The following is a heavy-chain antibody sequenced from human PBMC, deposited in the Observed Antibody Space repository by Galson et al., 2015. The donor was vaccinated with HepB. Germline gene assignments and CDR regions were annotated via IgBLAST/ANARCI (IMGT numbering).Heavy chain of an antibody. CDR1: GFTFSTYS. CDR3: ASRAPCSGGSCYPLYYGMDV. D-gene: IGHD2-15*01. Sequence: SLRLSCAASGFTFSTYSMNWVRQAPGKRLEWVSYISSGSSSIYYADSVKGRFTISRDNAKNSLYLQMNSLRDEDTAVYYCASRAPCSGGSCYPLYYGMDVWGQGTTVTVSS. V-gene: IGHV3-48*02. J-gene: IGHJ6*02. CDR2: ISSGSSSI.